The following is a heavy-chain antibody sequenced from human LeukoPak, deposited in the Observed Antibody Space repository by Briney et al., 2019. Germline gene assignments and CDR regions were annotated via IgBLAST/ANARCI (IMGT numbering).Heavy chain of an antibody. Sequence: ASVKASCKASGYTFTGYYMHWVRQAPGQGLEWMGRINPNSGGTNYAQKFQGRVTMTRDTSISTAYMELSRLRSDDTAVYYCARDRTRQLVRWGSSLDYWGQGTLVTVSS. CDR1: GYTFTGYY. CDR3: ARDRTRQLVRWGSSLDY. CDR2: INPNSGGT. J-gene: IGHJ4*02. D-gene: IGHD6-13*01. V-gene: IGHV1-2*06.